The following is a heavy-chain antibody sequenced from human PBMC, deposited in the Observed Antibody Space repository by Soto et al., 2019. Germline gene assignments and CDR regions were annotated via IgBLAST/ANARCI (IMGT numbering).Heavy chain of an antibody. V-gene: IGHV1-69*01. D-gene: IGHD6-6*01. CDR2: IIPIFGTA. Sequence: QVQLVQSGAEVKKPGSSVKVSCKASGGTFSSYAISWVRQAPGQGLEWMGGIIPIFGTANYAQKFQGRVTITADESTSTAYMELSSLRSEDTAVYYCARVPHESSSSGIDYWGQGTLVTVSS. CDR1: GGTFSSYA. CDR3: ARVPHESSSSGIDY. J-gene: IGHJ4*02.